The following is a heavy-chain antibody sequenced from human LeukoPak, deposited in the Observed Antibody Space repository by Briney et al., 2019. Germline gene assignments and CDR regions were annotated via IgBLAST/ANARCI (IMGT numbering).Heavy chain of an antibody. D-gene: IGHD2-15*01. J-gene: IGHJ6*03. CDR2: IYHSGST. Sequence: SETLSLTCTVYGYSIRSSYYLGWIRQPPGKGLGWIGSIYHSGSTYYNPSLKSRVTISVDTSKDQFSLKLSSVTAADSAVYCCSRHSAWSYYYYMDVWGKGTTVTISS. CDR1: GYSIRSSYY. V-gene: IGHV4-38-2*02. CDR3: SRHSAWSYYYYMDV.